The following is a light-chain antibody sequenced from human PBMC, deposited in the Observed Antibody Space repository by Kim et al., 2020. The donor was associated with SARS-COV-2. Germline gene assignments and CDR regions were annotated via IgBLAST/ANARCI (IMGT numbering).Light chain of an antibody. CDR3: GTWDSSLSALYV. CDR2: DNN. V-gene: IGLV1-51*01. J-gene: IGLJ1*01. CDR1: RSNIGNNY. Sequence: KETVSCSGSRSNIGNNYVSWYQELRGTAPKLLIYDNNKRPTGIPDRFSGSKSGTSATLGITGIQSGDEADYYCGTWDSSLSALYVFGTGTKVTVL.